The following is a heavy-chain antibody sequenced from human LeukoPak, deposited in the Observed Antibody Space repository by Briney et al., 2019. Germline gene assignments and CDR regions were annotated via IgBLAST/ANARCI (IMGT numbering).Heavy chain of an antibody. CDR3: ARDARTIKERSDVFDI. J-gene: IGHJ3*02. V-gene: IGHV4-61*01. D-gene: IGHD1-1*01. CDR2: IYYTGST. Sequence: SETLSLTCAVSGGSISSSIYYWGWIRQPPGKGLEWIGYIYYTGSTNYNPSLNSRVTISIDTSKTQFSLKLSSVTAADTAVYYCARDARTIKERSDVFDIWGQGTMVTVSS. CDR1: GGSISSSIYY.